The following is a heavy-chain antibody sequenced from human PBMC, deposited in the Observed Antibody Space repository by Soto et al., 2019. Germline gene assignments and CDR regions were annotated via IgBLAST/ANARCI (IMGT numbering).Heavy chain of an antibody. Sequence: PGGSLRLSCAASGFTFSDYYMSWIRQAPGKGLEWVSYISSSGSTIYYADSVKGRFTISRDNAKNSLYLQMNSLRAEDTAVYYCARDRAYSSGWYFHYYGMDVWGQGTTVTVSS. CDR3: ARDRAYSSGWYFHYYGMDV. V-gene: IGHV3-11*01. CDR1: GFTFSDYY. J-gene: IGHJ6*02. D-gene: IGHD6-19*01. CDR2: ISSSGSTI.